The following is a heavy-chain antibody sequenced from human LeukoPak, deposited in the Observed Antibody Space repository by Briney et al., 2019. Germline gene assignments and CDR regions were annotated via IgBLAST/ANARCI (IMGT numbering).Heavy chain of an antibody. CDR2: IYYSGST. J-gene: IGHJ3*02. D-gene: IGHD5-18*01. Sequence: PSETLSLTCAVYGGSFSGYYWSWIRQPPGKGLEWIGYIYYSGSTNYNPSLKSRVTISVDTSKNQFSLKLSSVTAADAAVYYCARDRFAMEDFDIWGQGTMVTVSS. V-gene: IGHV4-59*01. CDR3: ARDRFAMEDFDI. CDR1: GGSFSGYY.